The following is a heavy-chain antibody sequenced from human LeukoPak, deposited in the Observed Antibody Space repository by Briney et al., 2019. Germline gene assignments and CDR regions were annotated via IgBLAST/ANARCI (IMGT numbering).Heavy chain of an antibody. D-gene: IGHD3-10*01. Sequence: SETLSLTCAVYGGSFSGYYWSWIRQPAGKGLEWIGRIYTSGSTNYNPSLKSRVTISVDTSKNQFSLKLSSVTAADTAVYYCARGYYGSGSWYYMDVWGKGTTVTISS. CDR3: ARGYYGSGSWYYMDV. CDR1: GGSFSGYY. CDR2: IYTSGST. J-gene: IGHJ6*03. V-gene: IGHV4-59*10.